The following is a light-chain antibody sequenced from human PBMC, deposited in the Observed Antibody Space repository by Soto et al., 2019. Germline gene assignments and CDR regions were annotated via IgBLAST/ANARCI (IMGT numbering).Light chain of an antibody. Sequence: QSVLTQPPSASGTLGQTVTISCSGSTSNIGSHFVSWYQHLPGTAPKLLIYKNNQRPSGVHDRFSGSKSGTSASLAIGGLRSEDEADYYCAAWDDTVRGLFGGGTKVTVL. CDR3: AAWDDTVRGL. V-gene: IGLV1-47*01. CDR2: KNN. J-gene: IGLJ2*01. CDR1: TSNIGSHF.